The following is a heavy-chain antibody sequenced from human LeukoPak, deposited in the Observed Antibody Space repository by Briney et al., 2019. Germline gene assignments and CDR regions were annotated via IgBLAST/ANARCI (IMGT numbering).Heavy chain of an antibody. V-gene: IGHV4-4*07. CDR1: GGSISSYY. J-gene: IGHJ4*02. CDR3: ARYHTAMVAYYFDY. CDR2: IYTSGST. D-gene: IGHD5-18*01. Sequence: SETLSLTCTVSGGSISSYYWSWIRQPAGKGLEWIGRIYTSGSTNYNPSLKSRVTMSVDTSKNQFSLKLSSVTAADTAVYYCARYHTAMVAYYFDYWGQGTLVTVSS.